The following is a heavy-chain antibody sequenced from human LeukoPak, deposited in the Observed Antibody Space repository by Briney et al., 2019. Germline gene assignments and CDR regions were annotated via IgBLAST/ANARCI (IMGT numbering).Heavy chain of an antibody. CDR2: IYYSGST. CDR1: GGSISSSSYY. Sequence: SETLSLTCTVSGGSISSSSYYWGCIRQPTGKGLEWIGSIYYSGSTYYNPSLKSRVTISVDTSKNQFSLKLSSVTAADTAVYYCAREVRLTVTTFALYYYMDVWGKGTTVTVSS. D-gene: IGHD4-17*01. V-gene: IGHV4-39*02. CDR3: AREVRLTVTTFALYYYMDV. J-gene: IGHJ6*03.